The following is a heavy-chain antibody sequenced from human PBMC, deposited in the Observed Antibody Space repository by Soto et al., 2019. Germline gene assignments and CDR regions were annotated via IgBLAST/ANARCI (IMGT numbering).Heavy chain of an antibody. J-gene: IGHJ5*02. D-gene: IGHD3-9*01. Sequence: XETLTLTCAAYGGSFSGYYLSWIRQAPGKGLEWIGEINHSVSSDYYAYLEKRGTIIVSASNKKISLKLSTGTAADNTADYCARSKVLRYFDWFYGWGQGTLVTVSS. CDR2: INHSVSS. CDR3: ARSKVLRYFDWFYG. V-gene: IGHV4-34*01. CDR1: GGSFSGYY.